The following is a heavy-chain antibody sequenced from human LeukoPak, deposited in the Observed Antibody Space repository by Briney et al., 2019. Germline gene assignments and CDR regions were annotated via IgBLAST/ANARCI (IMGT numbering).Heavy chain of an antibody. CDR2: INEDGSER. V-gene: IGHV3-7*01. J-gene: IGHJ5*02. D-gene: IGHD3-3*01. Sequence: GGSLRLSCAASGFTFSSYWMTWVRQAPGKGLEWMANINEDGSERNYVDSVKGRFTISRDNAKKSVYLQMNSLRGDDTAVYYCARDRPITVSGVVTLPWGQGTLVTVSS. CDR3: ARDRPITVSGVVTLP. CDR1: GFTFSSYW.